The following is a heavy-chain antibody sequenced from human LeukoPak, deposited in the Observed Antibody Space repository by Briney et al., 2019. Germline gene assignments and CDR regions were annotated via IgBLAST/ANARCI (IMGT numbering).Heavy chain of an antibody. CDR3: ARVSSGWYPAPFDY. V-gene: IGHV3-23*01. J-gene: IGHJ4*02. Sequence: GGSLRLSCSASGFTFSSYAMSWVRQAPGKGLEWVSAISSSGDSTYYADSVKGRFTISRDNAKNSLYLQMNSLRAEDTAVYYCARVSSGWYPAPFDYWGQGTLVTVSS. CDR2: ISSSGDST. CDR1: GFTFSSYA. D-gene: IGHD6-19*01.